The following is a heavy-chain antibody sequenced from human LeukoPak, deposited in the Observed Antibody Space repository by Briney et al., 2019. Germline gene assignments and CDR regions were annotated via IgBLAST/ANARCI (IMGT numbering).Heavy chain of an antibody. V-gene: IGHV3-23*01. CDR2: ISGSGGST. Sequence: GGSLRLSCAASGFTFSTYAMSWVRQAPGKGLEWVSAISGSGGSTYYADSVKGRFTISRDNSKNTLYLQMNSLRTDDTAVYYCAKSKSSGWNYFDYWGQGTLVTISS. CDR3: AKSKSSGWNYFDY. J-gene: IGHJ4*02. D-gene: IGHD6-19*01. CDR1: GFTFSTYA.